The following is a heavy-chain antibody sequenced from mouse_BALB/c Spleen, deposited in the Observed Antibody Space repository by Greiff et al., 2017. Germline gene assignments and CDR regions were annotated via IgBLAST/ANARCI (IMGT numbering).Heavy chain of an antibody. J-gene: IGHJ3*01. V-gene: IGHV10-1*02. Sequence: EVQLVESGGGLVQPKGSLKLSCAASGFTFNTYAMNWVRQAPGKGLEWVARIRSKSNNYAPYYADSVKDRFTISRDDSQSMLYLQMNNLKTEDTAMYYCVRGDYDAYWGQGTLVTVSA. CDR1: GFTFNTYA. CDR3: VRGDYDAY. CDR2: IRSKSNNYAP. D-gene: IGHD2-4*01.